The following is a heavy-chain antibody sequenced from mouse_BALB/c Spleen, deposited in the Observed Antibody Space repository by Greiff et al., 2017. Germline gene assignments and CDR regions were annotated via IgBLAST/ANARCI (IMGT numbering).Heavy chain of an antibody. Sequence: EVMLVESGGGLVKPGGSLKLSCAASGFTFSSYAMSWVRQSPEKRLEWVAEISSGGSYTYYPDTVPGRFTISRDNAKNTLYLEMSSLRSEDTAMYYCARVFITTAPSMDYWGQGTSVTVSS. D-gene: IGHD1-2*01. CDR3: ARVFITTAPSMDY. V-gene: IGHV5-9-4*01. CDR2: ISSGGSYT. J-gene: IGHJ4*01. CDR1: GFTFSSYA.